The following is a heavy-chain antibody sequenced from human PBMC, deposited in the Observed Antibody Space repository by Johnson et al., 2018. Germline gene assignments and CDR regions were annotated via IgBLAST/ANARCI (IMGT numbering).Heavy chain of an antibody. J-gene: IGHJ6*03. V-gene: IGHV4-61*02. Sequence: QVQLQESGPGLVKPSQTLSLTCTVSGGSISSGSYYWSWIRQPAGKGLEWIGRIYTSGSTNYNPSLKSRVTISVDTSKNQFSLKLSSVTAADTAVYYCARARNGGNPWDYYYYMDVWGKGTTVTVSS. CDR2: IYTSGST. D-gene: IGHD4-23*01. CDR1: GGSISSGSYY. CDR3: ARARNGGNPWDYYYYMDV.